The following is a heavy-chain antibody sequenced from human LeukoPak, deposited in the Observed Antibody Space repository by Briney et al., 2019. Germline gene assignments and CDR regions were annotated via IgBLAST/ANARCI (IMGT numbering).Heavy chain of an antibody. J-gene: IGHJ4*02. CDR2: ISAYNGNT. CDR1: GYTFTSYG. Sequence: GASVKVSCKASGYTFTSYGISWVRQAPGQGLEWMGWISAYNGNTNYAQKLQGRVTMTTDTSTSTAYMELRSLRSDDTAVYYCARVVGRYFDWLLLSPYYFDYWGQGTLVTVSS. V-gene: IGHV1-18*01. CDR3: ARVVGRYFDWLLLSPYYFDY. D-gene: IGHD3-9*01.